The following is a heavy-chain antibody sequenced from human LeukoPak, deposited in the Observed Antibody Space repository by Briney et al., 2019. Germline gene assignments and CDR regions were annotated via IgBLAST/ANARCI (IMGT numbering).Heavy chain of an antibody. CDR3: ARWGLGPSFDY. Sequence: GGSLRLSCAASGFTFSGYSMTWVRQAPGKGLEWVSYISAGSDYIYYADSVKGRFTISRDNAKDSLSLQMNSLRAEDTAVYYCARWGLGPSFDYWGQGTLVTVSS. J-gene: IGHJ4*02. V-gene: IGHV3-21*05. CDR1: GFTFSGYS. D-gene: IGHD1-26*01. CDR2: ISAGSDYI.